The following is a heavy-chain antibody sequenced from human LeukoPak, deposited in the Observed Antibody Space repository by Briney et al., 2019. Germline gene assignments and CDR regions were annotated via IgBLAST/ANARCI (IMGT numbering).Heavy chain of an antibody. D-gene: IGHD6-25*01. V-gene: IGHV3-48*03. J-gene: IGHJ4*02. CDR2: ISSSGSTI. CDR1: GFTFSSYE. CDR3: ASRLAYYFDY. Sequence: PGGSLRLSCAASGFTFSSYEMTWVRQAPGKGLEWVSYISSSGSTIYYADSVKGRFTISRDNARNSLYLQMNGLRAEDTAVYYCASRLAYYFDYWGQGTLVTVSS.